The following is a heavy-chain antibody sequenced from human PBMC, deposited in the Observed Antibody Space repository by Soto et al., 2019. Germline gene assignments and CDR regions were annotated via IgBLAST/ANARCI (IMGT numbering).Heavy chain of an antibody. CDR3: ARGSDKYYDFWSGYPTNHYFDY. CDR2: INHSGST. J-gene: IGHJ4*02. Sequence: KTSETLSLTCAVYGGSFSGYYWSWIRQPPGKGLEWIGEINHSGSTNYNPSLKSRVTISVDTSKNQFSLKLSSVTAADTAVYYCARGSDKYYDFWSGYPTNHYFDYWGQGTLVTVSS. D-gene: IGHD3-3*01. CDR1: GGSFSGYY. V-gene: IGHV4-34*01.